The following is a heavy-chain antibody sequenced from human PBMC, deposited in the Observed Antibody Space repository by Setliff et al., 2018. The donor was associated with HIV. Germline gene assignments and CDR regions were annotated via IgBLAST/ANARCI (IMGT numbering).Heavy chain of an antibody. D-gene: IGHD3-22*01. J-gene: IGHJ4*02. CDR2: IYTSGST. Sequence: PSETLSLTCTVPGASINSYYWNWIRQPPGKGLEWIGFIYTSGSTNYNPSLKSRVTISVDTSKNQFSLKLSSVTAADTAVYYCARGLSFYDPGGFDYWGQGTLVTVSS. V-gene: IGHV4-4*09. CDR1: GASINSYY. CDR3: ARGLSFYDPGGFDY.